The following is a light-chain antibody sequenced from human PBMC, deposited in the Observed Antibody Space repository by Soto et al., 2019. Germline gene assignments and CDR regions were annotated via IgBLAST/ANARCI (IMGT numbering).Light chain of an antibody. CDR3: CSHSASIHWV. Sequence: QSALTQPASVSGSPGQSITISCTGTSSDVGGYNYVSWYQQHPGKAPKLMIYEVSNRPSGVSNRFSGSKSGNTASLTISGLQAEDDAVYYCCSHSASIHWVFGGGTKLTVL. V-gene: IGLV2-14*01. CDR2: EVS. J-gene: IGLJ3*02. CDR1: SSDVGGYNY.